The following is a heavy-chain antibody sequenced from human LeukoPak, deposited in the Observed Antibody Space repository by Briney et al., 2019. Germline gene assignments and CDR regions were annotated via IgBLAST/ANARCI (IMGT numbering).Heavy chain of an antibody. D-gene: IGHD6-13*01. Sequence: PGGSLRLSCAASGFTFHDYYMSWIRQPPGKGLEWIGEINHSGRNNYNPSLKSRVTISLEPSKNQFSLKPSSVTDADTAVYYCARSAPYSIPGLLRRVYFDYWGQGTLVTVSS. CDR3: ARSAPYSIPGLLRRVYFDY. CDR2: INHSGRN. V-gene: IGHV4-34*01. J-gene: IGHJ4*02. CDR1: GFTFHDYY.